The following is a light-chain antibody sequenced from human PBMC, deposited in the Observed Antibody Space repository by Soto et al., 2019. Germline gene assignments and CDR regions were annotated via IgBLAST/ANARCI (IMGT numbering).Light chain of an antibody. J-gene: IGKJ2*01. V-gene: IGKV3-20*01. CDR1: QSLGTVF. Sequence: DIVLTQSPGTLSLSPGEGATLSCRASQSLGTVFLAWYQQKPGQAPRLLIYGTSRKATGIPDRFSGSGSGTDFTLTISRLEPEDFAVYFCHQYATSPYTFGLGTKLEIK. CDR3: HQYATSPYT. CDR2: GTS.